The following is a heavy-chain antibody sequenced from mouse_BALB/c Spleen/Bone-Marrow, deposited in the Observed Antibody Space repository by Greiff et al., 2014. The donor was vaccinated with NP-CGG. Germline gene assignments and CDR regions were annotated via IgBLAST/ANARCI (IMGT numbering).Heavy chain of an antibody. CDR3: ARGGYYGYYAMDY. V-gene: IGHV1-14*01. CDR2: INPYNDGT. CDR1: GYTFTSYV. J-gene: IGHJ4*01. D-gene: IGHD1-2*01. Sequence: VQLQQSGPELVKPGASVKMSCKASGYTFTSYVMHWVKQMPGQGLEWIGYINPYNDGTKYNEKFKGKATLTSDKSSSTAYMELSSLTSEDSAVHYCARGGYYGYYAMDYWGQGTSVTVSS.